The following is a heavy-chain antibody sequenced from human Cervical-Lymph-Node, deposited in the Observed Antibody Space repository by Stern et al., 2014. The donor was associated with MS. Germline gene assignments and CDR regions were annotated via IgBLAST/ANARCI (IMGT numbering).Heavy chain of an antibody. CDR3: ARGLGVTAFDF. Sequence: QLVQSGAEVKKPGASVKVSCKGSGYTFTDYYFHWLRQAPGQGLEWMGRIYPNSGDTINPQKFQGRVIMTRDTSISTVYMELNNLRLDDTAVYYCARGLGVTAFDFWGQGTLVTVSS. CDR2: IYPNSGDT. J-gene: IGHJ4*02. D-gene: IGHD4-11*01. V-gene: IGHV1-2*06. CDR1: GYTFTDYY.